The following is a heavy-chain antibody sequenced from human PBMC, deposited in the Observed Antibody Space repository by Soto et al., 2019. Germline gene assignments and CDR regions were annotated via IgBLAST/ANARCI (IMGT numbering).Heavy chain of an antibody. V-gene: IGHV4-39*01. J-gene: IGHJ4*02. CDR1: GGSISSSSYY. CDR2: IYYSGST. CDR3: ASFGGGDFLIVYYQDY. Sequence: SETLSLTCTVSGGSISSSSYYWGWIRQPPGKGLEWIGSIYYSGSTYYNPSLKSRVTISVDTSKNQFSLKLSSVTAADTAVYYGASFGGGDFLIVYYQDYGGQGPRVTVP. D-gene: IGHD3-3*01.